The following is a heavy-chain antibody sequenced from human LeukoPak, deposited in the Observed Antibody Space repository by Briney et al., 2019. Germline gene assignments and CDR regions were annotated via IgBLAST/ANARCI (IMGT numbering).Heavy chain of an antibody. CDR1: GFTVSSNY. Sequence: GGSLRLSCAASGFTVSSNYMSWVRQAPGKGLEWVSVIYSGGSTYYADSVKGRFTISRDNSKNTLYLQMNSLGAEDTAVYYCARTVDSSWYGYYFDYWGQGTLVTVSS. D-gene: IGHD6-13*01. CDR2: IYSGGST. J-gene: IGHJ4*02. V-gene: IGHV3-53*01. CDR3: ARTVDSSWYGYYFDY.